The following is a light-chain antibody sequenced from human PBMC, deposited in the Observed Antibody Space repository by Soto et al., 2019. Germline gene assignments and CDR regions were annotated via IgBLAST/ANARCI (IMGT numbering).Light chain of an antibody. J-gene: IGKJ1*01. CDR3: QQYNNRPPWT. CDR1: QSVGSN. V-gene: IGKV3-15*01. Sequence: EIVMTQSPATLSVSPGERATLSCRASQSVGSNLAWYQQKPGQAPGLLMYGASTRATGIPARFSGSGSGAEFTLTISSLQSEDFAVYYCQQYNNRPPWTFGQGTKVEIK. CDR2: GAS.